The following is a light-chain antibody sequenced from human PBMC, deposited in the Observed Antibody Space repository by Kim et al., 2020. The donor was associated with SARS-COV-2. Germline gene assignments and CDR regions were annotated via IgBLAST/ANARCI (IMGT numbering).Light chain of an antibody. CDR1: SDDVGGYDS. J-gene: IGLJ1*01. Sequence: SITVACTGTSDDVGGYDSVSWYQQHPGRAPKLMIYYVDHRPSGISNRFSGSRSGNTASLTISRLQSEDEADYYCNSYTLSGTLVFGTGTKVTVL. V-gene: IGLV2-14*04. CDR2: YVD. CDR3: NSYTLSGTLV.